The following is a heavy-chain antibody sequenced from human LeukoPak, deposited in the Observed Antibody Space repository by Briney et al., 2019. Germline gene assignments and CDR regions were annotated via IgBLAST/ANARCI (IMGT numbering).Heavy chain of an antibody. J-gene: IGHJ4*02. V-gene: IGHV3-15*01. CDR2: IKSKTDGGTT. Sequence: PGGSLRLSCATSGFNFSSHWMSWVRQAPGKGLEWVGRIKSKTDGGTTDYAAPVKGRFTISRDDSKNTLYLQMNSLKTEDTAVYYCTTDIVVVPAAIGRYWGQGTLVTVSS. CDR3: TTDIVVVPAAIGRY. CDR1: GFNFSSHW. D-gene: IGHD2-2*01.